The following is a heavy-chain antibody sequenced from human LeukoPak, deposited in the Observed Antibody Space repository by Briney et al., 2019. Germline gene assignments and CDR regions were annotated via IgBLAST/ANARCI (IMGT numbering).Heavy chain of an antibody. CDR3: ARDRGSTIFGVVGWFDP. D-gene: IGHD3-3*01. CDR2: ISSSSSYI. V-gene: IGHV3-21*01. CDR1: GFTFSSYS. Sequence: GGSLRLSCAASGFTFSSYSMNWVRQAPGKGLEWVSSISSSSSYIYYADSVKGRFTISRDNAKKSLYLQMNSLRAEDTAVYYCARDRGSTIFGVVGWFDPWGQGTLVTVSS. J-gene: IGHJ5*02.